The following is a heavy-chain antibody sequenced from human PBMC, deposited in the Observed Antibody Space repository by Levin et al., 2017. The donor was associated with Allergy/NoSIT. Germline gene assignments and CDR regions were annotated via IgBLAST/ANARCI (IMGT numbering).Heavy chain of an antibody. D-gene: IGHD1-1*01. CDR1: GDSISSSKW. CDR2: IYHGGNS. Sequence: SETLSFTCVVSGDSISSSKWWSWVRQPPGKGLEWIGEIYHGGNSNYNPSLTSRVTMSVDKTKNQFSLKLTSVTAADTAVYYCASVPLRYNWNTRDYWGQGTLVTVSS. J-gene: IGHJ4*02. CDR3: ASVPLRYNWNTRDY. V-gene: IGHV4/OR15-8*01.